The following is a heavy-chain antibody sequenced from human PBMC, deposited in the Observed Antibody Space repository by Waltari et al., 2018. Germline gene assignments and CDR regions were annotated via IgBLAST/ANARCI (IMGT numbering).Heavy chain of an antibody. CDR3: ARGGGGGATFPFDY. D-gene: IGHD1-26*01. CDR2: INHSGST. J-gene: IGHJ4*02. Sequence: QVQLQQWGAGLLKPSETLSLTCAVYGGSFSGYYWSWIRQPPGKGLEWIGEINHSGSTNYNPSLKSRVTISVDTSKNQFSLKLSSVTAADTAVYYCARGGGGGATFPFDYWGQGTLVTVSS. V-gene: IGHV4-34*01. CDR1: GGSFSGYY.